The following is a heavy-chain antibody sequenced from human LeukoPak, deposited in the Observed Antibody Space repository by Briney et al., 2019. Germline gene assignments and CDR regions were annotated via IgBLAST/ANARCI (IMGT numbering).Heavy chain of an antibody. Sequence: GGSLRLSCAASGFTFSSYSINWVRQAPGKGLEWVSYISSSSSTIYYADSVKGRFTISRDNAKNSLYLQMNSLSAEDTAVYYCARARFYFDYWGQGTLVTVSS. V-gene: IGHV3-48*04. CDR2: ISSSSSTI. J-gene: IGHJ4*02. CDR3: ARARFYFDY. CDR1: GFTFSSYS.